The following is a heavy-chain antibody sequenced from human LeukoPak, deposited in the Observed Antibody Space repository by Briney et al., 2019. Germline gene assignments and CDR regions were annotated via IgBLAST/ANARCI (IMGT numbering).Heavy chain of an antibody. CDR1: GFTFSSYS. J-gene: IGHJ6*02. CDR2: ILSSSSYI. Sequence: PGGSLRLSCAASGFTFSSYSMNWVRQAPGKGLEWVSSILSSSSYIYYADSVKGRFTISRDNAKNSLYLQMNSLRAEDTAVYYCARAGCSGGSCPPYYYYYGMDVWGQGTTVTVSS. CDR3: ARAGCSGGSCPPYYYYYGMDV. D-gene: IGHD2-15*01. V-gene: IGHV3-21*01.